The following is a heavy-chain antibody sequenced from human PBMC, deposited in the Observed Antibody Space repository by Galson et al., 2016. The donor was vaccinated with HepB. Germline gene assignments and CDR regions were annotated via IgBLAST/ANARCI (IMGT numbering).Heavy chain of an antibody. CDR1: GFTFSSYS. Sequence: SLRLSCAASGFTFSSYSMNWVRQAPGKGLEWVSYINSSSSTIYYADSVKGRFTVSRDNAKHSLYLQMNSLRDEDTAVYYCARDPIVATLPGADYYYAMDVWGQGTTVTVSS. CDR3: ARDPIVATLPGADYYYAMDV. V-gene: IGHV3-48*02. CDR2: INSSSSTI. J-gene: IGHJ6*02. D-gene: IGHD5-12*01.